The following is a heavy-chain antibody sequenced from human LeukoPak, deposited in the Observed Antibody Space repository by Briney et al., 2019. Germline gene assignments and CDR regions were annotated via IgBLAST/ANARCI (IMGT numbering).Heavy chain of an antibody. V-gene: IGHV3-48*01. Sequence: GGSLRLSCAASGFTFSSYSMNWVRQAPGKGLEWVSYISSSSSTIYYADSVKGRFTISRDNAKNSLYLQMNSLRAEDTAVYYCAREIAAAGTWAYRVYGMDVWGQGTTVIVSS. CDR3: AREIAAAGTWAYRVYGMDV. J-gene: IGHJ6*02. CDR2: ISSSSSTI. D-gene: IGHD6-13*01. CDR1: GFTFSSYS.